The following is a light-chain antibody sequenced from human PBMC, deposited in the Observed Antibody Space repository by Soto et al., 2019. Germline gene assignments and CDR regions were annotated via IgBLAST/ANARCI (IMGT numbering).Light chain of an antibody. CDR3: LQDHTYPRT. J-gene: IGKJ1*01. CDR1: QGIRND. CDR2: AAS. Sequence: AIQMTQSPSSLPASVGDRVTITCRASQGIRNDLGWYQQKPGKAPNLLIYAASSLRGGVPSRFSGNGSDTDFTLTIRSQQPEDFATYYCLQDHTYPRTFGQGTKVEIK. V-gene: IGKV1-6*01.